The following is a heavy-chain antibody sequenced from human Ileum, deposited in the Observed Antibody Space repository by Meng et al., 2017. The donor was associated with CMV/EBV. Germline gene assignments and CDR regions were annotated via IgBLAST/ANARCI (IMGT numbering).Heavy chain of an antibody. J-gene: IGHJ4*02. CDR2: ISAYNGNT. D-gene: IGHD6-13*01. Sequence: QVQLVQFGAEMKKPGASVKVSCKASGYTFSNYGISWLRQAPGQGLEWMGWISAYNGNTNYAQNFQGRLTVTTDTSTNTAYMELTRLRSDDTAVYFCARGGYISSWYVAPDYWGQGTLVTVSS. V-gene: IGHV1-18*01. CDR3: ARGGYISSWYVAPDY. CDR1: GYTFSNYG.